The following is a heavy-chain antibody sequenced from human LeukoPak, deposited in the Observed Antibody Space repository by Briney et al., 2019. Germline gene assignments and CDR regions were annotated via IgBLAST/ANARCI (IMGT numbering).Heavy chain of an antibody. J-gene: IGHJ5*02. CDR1: GYTFTSYD. D-gene: IGHD3-22*01. V-gene: IGHV1-2*02. CDR3: AMYYYDSSGYYYSP. CDR2: INPNSGGT. Sequence: GASVKVSCKASGYTFTSYDINWVRQATGQGLEWMGWINPNSGGTNYAQKFQGRVTMTRDTSISTAYMELSRLRSDDTAVYYCAMYYYDSSGYYYSPWGQGTLVTVSS.